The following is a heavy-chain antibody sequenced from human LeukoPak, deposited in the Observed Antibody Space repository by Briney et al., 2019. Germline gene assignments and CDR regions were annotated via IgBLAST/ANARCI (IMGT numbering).Heavy chain of an antibody. V-gene: IGHV3-64D*06. CDR1: GFILGSHA. Sequence: GGSLRLSCSASGFILGSHAMHWVRQAPGKGLEYVSRISDNGGSTYYAGSVKGRFTISRDNSKNTLYLQMSSLRAVDTAVYYCARESDSSGWYDSWGQGTLVTVSS. D-gene: IGHD3-22*01. J-gene: IGHJ5*01. CDR2: ISDNGGST. CDR3: ARESDSSGWYDS.